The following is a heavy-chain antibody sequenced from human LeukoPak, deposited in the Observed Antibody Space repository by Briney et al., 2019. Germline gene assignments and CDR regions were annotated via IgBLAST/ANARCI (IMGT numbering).Heavy chain of an antibody. CDR3: ARQQGFNGPYYYDSSGYSYAFDI. J-gene: IGHJ3*02. CDR1: GGSISSYY. D-gene: IGHD3-22*01. CDR2: IYYSGST. Sequence: SETLSLTCTVSGGSISSYYWSWIRQPPGKGLEWIGYIYYSGSTNYNPSLKSRVTISVDTSKNQISLKLSSVTAADTAVYYCARQQGFNGPYYYDSSGYSYAFDIWGQGTMVTVSS. V-gene: IGHV4-59*08.